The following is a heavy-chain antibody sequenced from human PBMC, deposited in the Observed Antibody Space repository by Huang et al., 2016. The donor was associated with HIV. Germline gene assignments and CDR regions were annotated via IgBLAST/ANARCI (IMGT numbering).Heavy chain of an antibody. CDR2: IYYSGST. Sequence: GGSITSSSYSWGWIRQPPGKGLEWVGSIYYSGSTEYNPSLKCRFTVSVDTSKNQFSLKLSSVTAADTAVYYCARHFSYYDSSGYTPWDAFDIWGQGTMVTVSS. CDR1: GGSITSSSYS. V-gene: IGHV4-39*01. CDR3: ARHFSYYDSSGYTPWDAFDI. J-gene: IGHJ3*02. D-gene: IGHD3-22*01.